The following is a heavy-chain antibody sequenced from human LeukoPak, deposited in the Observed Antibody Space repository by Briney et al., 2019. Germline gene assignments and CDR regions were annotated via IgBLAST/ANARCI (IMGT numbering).Heavy chain of an antibody. CDR2: MYYSGTT. Sequence: PSDTLSLTCTVSGGSLSGYYWSWIRHSPGKGLEWIGNMYYSGTTNYNPSLKSRVTMSIDTSKNQFSLKLSSVTAADTAVYYCASYIVGGSLGDWGQGTLVTVSS. CDR1: GGSLSGYY. J-gene: IGHJ4*02. D-gene: IGHD1-26*01. V-gene: IGHV4-59*01. CDR3: ASYIVGGSLGD.